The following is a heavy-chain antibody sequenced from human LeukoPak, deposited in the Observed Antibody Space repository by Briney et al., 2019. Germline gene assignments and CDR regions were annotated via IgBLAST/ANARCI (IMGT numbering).Heavy chain of an antibody. Sequence: GGSLRLSCAASGFTFSRYGMHWVRQAPGKGLEWLAVIWYDRSNKYYADSVKGRFTISRDNAKNSLYLQMNSLRAEDTAVYYCARDIVPPGIFWDYWGQGTLVTVSS. CDR2: IWYDRSNK. CDR1: GFTFSRYG. CDR3: ARDIVPPGIFWDY. V-gene: IGHV3-33*01. J-gene: IGHJ4*02. D-gene: IGHD2-2*01.